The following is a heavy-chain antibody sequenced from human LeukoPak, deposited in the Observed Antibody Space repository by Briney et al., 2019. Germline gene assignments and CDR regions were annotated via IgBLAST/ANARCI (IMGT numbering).Heavy chain of an antibody. D-gene: IGHD6-6*01. V-gene: IGHV3-30*02. J-gene: IGHJ4*02. CDR2: IRYDGSNK. CDR1: GFTFSSYW. Sequence: GGSLRLSCAASGFTFSSYWMHWVRQAPGKGLEWVAFIRYDGSNKYYADSVKGRFTISRDNSKNTLYLQMNSLRAEDTAVYYCANIILGYSSSGGDYWGQGTLVTVSS. CDR3: ANIILGYSSSGGDY.